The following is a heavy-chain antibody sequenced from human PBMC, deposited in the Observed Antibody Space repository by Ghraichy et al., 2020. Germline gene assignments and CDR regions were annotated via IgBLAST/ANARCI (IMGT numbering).Heavy chain of an antibody. CDR1: GFAFRDYY. V-gene: IGHV3-11*06. CDR2: ISDTGAYT. CDR3: AREIAPSGIRKRGFDY. J-gene: IGHJ4*02. D-gene: IGHD5-12*01. Sequence: LNISCAAAGFAFRDYYMTWIRQAPGKGLEWISYISDTGAYTNYADSVKGRFTMSRDSAKNSLSLQMNSLRDEDTAVYFCAREIAPSGIRKRGFDYWGQGTLVTVSS.